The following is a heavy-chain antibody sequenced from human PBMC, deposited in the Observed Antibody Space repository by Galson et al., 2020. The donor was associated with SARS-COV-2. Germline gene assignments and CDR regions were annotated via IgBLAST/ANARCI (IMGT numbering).Heavy chain of an antibody. Sequence: TGGSLRLSCAASGFTFSSYGMHWVRQPPGKGLGWVGVISYDGGNNYYADSVKGRFTISRDKSKNTLYLQMNSLRTEDTAVYYCARARYWSGGTCYSDDHYYGMDVWGPGTTVIVSS. D-gene: IGHD2-15*01. CDR1: GFTFSSYG. V-gene: IGHV3-30*03. CDR2: ISYDGGNN. J-gene: IGHJ6*02. CDR3: ARARYWSGGTCYSDDHYYGMDV.